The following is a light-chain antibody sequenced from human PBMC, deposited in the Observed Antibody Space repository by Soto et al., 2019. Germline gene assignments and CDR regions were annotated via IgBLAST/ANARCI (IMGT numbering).Light chain of an antibody. CDR3: SSYATSSTV. CDR1: SSDIGTFNF. J-gene: IGLJ1*01. Sequence: QSALTQPASVSGSPGQSITISCTGTSSDIGTFNFVSWYQQHPGKAPKLIIYDVSDRPSGVSTRFSGSKSGHTASLTISGLQAEDEADYYCSSYATSSTVFGTGTKLTVL. CDR2: DVS. V-gene: IGLV2-14*01.